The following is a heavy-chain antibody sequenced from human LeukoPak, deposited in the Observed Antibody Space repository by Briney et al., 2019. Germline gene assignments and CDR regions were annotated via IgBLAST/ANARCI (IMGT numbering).Heavy chain of an antibody. V-gene: IGHV3-23*01. CDR2: ISGSADST. CDR1: GFTFSSNA. J-gene: IGHJ4*02. Sequence: GGSLRLSCAASGFTFSSNAMSWVRQAPEKGLEWVSGISGSADSTYYADSVKGRFTISRDNSKNTLYLQLNSLKAEDTAVYFCAKGRGSASGSSDYWGQGTLVTVSS. CDR3: AKGRGSASGSSDY. D-gene: IGHD1-26*01.